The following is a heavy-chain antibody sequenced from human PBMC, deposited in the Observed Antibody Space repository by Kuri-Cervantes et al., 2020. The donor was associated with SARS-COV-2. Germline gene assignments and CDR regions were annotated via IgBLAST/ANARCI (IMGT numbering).Heavy chain of an antibody. Sequence: GGSLRLSCSASGFTFSSYGLSWVRQAPGKGLEWLANIKQDGREKYYVDSVKGRFTISRDNAKNSLYLKMKSLRAEDTVVYYWARDNGGVVTAMVTYYYYYDMDVWGKGTTVTVSS. J-gene: IGHJ6*03. D-gene: IGHD5-18*01. CDR3: ARDNGGVVTAMVTYYYYYDMDV. V-gene: IGHV3-7*01. CDR2: IKQDGREK. CDR1: GFTFSSYG.